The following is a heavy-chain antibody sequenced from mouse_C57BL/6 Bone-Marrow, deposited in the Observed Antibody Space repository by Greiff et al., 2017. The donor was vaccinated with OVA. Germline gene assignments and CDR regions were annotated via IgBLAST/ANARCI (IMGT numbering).Heavy chain of an antibody. D-gene: IGHD2-5*01. CDR1: GYTFTDYE. V-gene: IGHV1-15*01. J-gene: IGHJ4*01. CDR2: IDPETGGT. Sequence: QVQLQQSGAELVRPGASVTLSCKASGYTFTDYEMHWVKQTPVHGLEWIGAIDPETGGTAYNQKFKGQAIMTADKSYSTAYMELRSLTSEDSAVYYCTRGYSNYYAMDYWGQGTSVTVSS. CDR3: TRGYSNYYAMDY.